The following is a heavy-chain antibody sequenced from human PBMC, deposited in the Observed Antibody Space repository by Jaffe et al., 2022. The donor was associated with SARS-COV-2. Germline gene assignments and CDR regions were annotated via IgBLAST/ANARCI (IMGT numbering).Heavy chain of an antibody. Sequence: QVQLVQSGAEVKKPGSSLKVSCKASGGTFSSYAISWVRQAPGQGLEWMGGIIPLFGTANYAQKFQGRVTITAGESRSTAYMDLTRLRSEDTAMYYCAGSAGAGSPVYWGQGTLVTVSS. D-gene: IGHD1-26*01. J-gene: IGHJ4*02. CDR3: AGSAGAGSPVY. CDR2: IIPLFGTA. CDR1: GGTFSSYA. V-gene: IGHV1-69*01.